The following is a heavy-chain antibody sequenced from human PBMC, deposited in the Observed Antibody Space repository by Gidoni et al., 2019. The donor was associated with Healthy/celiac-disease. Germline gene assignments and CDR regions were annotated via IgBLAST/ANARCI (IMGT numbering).Heavy chain of an antibody. J-gene: IGHJ4*02. CDR1: GFTFSSYG. D-gene: IGHD6-13*01. CDR2: IWYDGSNK. V-gene: IGHV3-33*01. CDR3: ARGYSSRTDGSYY. Sequence: QVQLVESGGGVVQPGRSLRLSCAASGFTFSSYGMHWVRQAPGKGLEWVAVIWYDGSNKYYADSVKGRFTISRDNSKNTLYLQMNSLRAEDTAVYYCARGYSSRTDGSYYWGQGTLVTVSS.